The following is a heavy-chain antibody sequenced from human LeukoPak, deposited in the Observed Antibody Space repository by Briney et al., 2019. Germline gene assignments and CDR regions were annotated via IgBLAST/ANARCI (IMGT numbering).Heavy chain of an antibody. V-gene: IGHV4-39*07. CDR1: GGSISTITYY. J-gene: IGHJ4*02. Sequence: SETLSLTCTVSGGSISTITYYWGWIRQPPGKGLEWVGHMYYRGNTFYNPSLKSRVTISVDTSKNQFSLKLRSVTAADTAVYYCARLYGNYQNYFDYWGQGILVTVSS. CDR2: MYYRGNT. CDR3: ARLYGNYQNYFDY. D-gene: IGHD1-7*01.